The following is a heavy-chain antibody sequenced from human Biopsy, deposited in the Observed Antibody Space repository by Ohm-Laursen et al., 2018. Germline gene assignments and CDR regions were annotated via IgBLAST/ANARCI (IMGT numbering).Heavy chain of an antibody. CDR2: ISSSGRTM. CDR1: GFSFSDYY. V-gene: IGHV3-11*01. Sequence: SLRLSCAASGFSFSDYYMIWIRQAPGKGLEWVSYISSSGRTMYYADSVKGRFTISRDNANKSLYLQMNSLRAEDTAVYYCATTRSFDNWGQGTLFTVSS. D-gene: IGHD5-24*01. CDR3: ATTRSFDN. J-gene: IGHJ4*02.